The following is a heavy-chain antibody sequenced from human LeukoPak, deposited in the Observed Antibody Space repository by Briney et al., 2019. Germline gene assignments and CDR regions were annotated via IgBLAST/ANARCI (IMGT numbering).Heavy chain of an antibody. CDR1: GYTFTGYY. CDR2: INPNSGGT. CDR3: ASTIPEPIAAAPFDY. V-gene: IGHV1-2*02. D-gene: IGHD6-13*01. Sequence: VKVSCKASGYTFTGYYMHWVRQAPGQGLEWMGWINPNSGGTNYAQKFQGRVTMTRDTSISTAYMELSRLRSDDTAVYYCASTIPEPIAAAPFDYWGQGTLVTVSS. J-gene: IGHJ4*02.